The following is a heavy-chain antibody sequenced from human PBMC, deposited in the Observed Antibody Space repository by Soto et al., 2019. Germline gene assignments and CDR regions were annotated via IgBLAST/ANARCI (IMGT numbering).Heavy chain of an antibody. Sequence: SETLSLTCTVSGGSISNYYCSWIRQPPGKGLEWIGYIYYSGSTNYNPSLKSRVTISVDTSKNQFSLKLSSVTAADTAVYYCARVYSSGWSFYFDYWGQGTLVTVSS. D-gene: IGHD6-19*01. CDR2: IYYSGST. CDR1: GGSISNYY. J-gene: IGHJ4*02. V-gene: IGHV4-59*08. CDR3: ARVYSSGWSFYFDY.